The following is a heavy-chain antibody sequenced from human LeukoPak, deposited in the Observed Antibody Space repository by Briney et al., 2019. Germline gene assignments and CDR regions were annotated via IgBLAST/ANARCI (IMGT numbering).Heavy chain of an antibody. CDR1: GGSFSGYY. CDR3: ARPKFGTSQVGTETPAHPFDC. J-gene: IGHJ4*02. Sequence: SETLSLTCAVYGGSFSGYYWSWIRQPPGKGLEWIGEINHSGSTNYNPSLKSRVTISVDTSKKQFSLKLSSVTAADTAVYYCARPKFGTSQVGTETPAHPFDCWGQGTLVTVSS. CDR2: INHSGST. D-gene: IGHD1-7*01. V-gene: IGHV4-34*01.